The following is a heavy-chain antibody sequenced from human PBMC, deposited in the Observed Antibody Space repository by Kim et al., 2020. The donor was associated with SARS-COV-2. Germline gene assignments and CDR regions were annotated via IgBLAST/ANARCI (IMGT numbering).Heavy chain of an antibody. V-gene: IGHV3-23*01. D-gene: IGHD3-10*01. Sequence: TYYADAVKGRFTFSRDNSMTAVFLQMNGLRAEDTAVYYCARRSRGLGGFDYWGQGTLVTVSS. J-gene: IGHJ4*02. CDR3: ARRSRGLGGFDY. CDR2: T.